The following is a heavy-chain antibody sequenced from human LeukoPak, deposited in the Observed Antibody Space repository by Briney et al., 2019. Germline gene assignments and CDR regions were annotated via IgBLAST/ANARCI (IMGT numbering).Heavy chain of an antibody. CDR2: ISGSGGST. CDR1: GFTFSSYA. Sequence: PGGSLRLSCAASGFTFSSYAMSWVRLAPGKGLEWVSAISGSGGSTYYADSVKGRFTISRDNSKNTLYLQMNSLGAEDTAVYYCAKEDYYDSIRNGGVDYWGQGTLVTVSS. D-gene: IGHD3-22*01. J-gene: IGHJ4*02. CDR3: AKEDYYDSIRNGGVDY. V-gene: IGHV3-23*01.